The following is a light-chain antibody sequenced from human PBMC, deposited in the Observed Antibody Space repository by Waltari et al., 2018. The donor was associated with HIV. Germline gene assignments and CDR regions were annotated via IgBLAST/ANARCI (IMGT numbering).Light chain of an antibody. CDR1: SRDVGSFNL. Sequence: QSALTQPASVSGSPGQSITIYCTGTSRDVGSFNLVSWYQHHPDKAPKLIVYDVTKRPPGVSNRSSDSRSRNTASLSSSGLQADDEPDYRGSSYVCWRALLFGGGTKVTVL. CDR3: SSYVCWRALL. CDR2: DVT. J-gene: IGLJ3*02. V-gene: IGLV2-23*02.